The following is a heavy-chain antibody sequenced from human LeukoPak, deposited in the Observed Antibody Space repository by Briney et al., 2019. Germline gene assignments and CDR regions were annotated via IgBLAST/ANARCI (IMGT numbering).Heavy chain of an antibody. D-gene: IGHD4-11*01. Sequence: PSETLSLTCAVYGGSFSGYYWSWIRQPPGKGLEWIGEINHSGSTNYNPSLKSRVTISVDTSKNQFSLKLSSVTAADTAVYYCARGRALTDRAYWFDPWGQGTLVTVSS. CDR2: INHSGST. V-gene: IGHV4-34*01. CDR3: ARGRALTDRAYWFDP. J-gene: IGHJ5*02. CDR1: GGSFSGYY.